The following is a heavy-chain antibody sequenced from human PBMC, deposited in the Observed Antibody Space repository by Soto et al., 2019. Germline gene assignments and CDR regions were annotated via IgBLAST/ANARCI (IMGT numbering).Heavy chain of an antibody. V-gene: IGHV1-18*01. D-gene: IGHD2-8*01. CDR3: AREPSMPYCPTAVCYVAHYYVMDV. J-gene: IGHJ6*02. CDR2: ISTYSGNT. CDR1: GYTFTDYG. Sequence: QVQLVQSGAEVKKPGASVKVSCKTSGYTFTDYGISWVRQAPGQGLEWRGWISTYSGNTNYAQKLQGRVTLTTHTSARTAYMVLRSLRSDDTAVSYCAREPSMPYCPTAVCYVAHYYVMDVWGQGTTVTVSS.